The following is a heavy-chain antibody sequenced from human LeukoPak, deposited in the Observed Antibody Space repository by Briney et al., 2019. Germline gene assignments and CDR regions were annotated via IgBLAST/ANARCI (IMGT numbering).Heavy chain of an antibody. V-gene: IGHV5-51*01. D-gene: IGHD3-9*01. J-gene: IGHJ6*02. CDR2: IYAGDSDT. CDR3: ARQLRFFDWDYYYYGMDV. Sequence: PGESLKISCKGSGYSFTSYWIGWVRQMPGKGLEWMGIIYAGDSDTRYSPSFQGQVTISADKSISTACLRWSSLKCPCTTLYYCARQLRFFDWDYYYYGMDVWGQGTTVTVSS. CDR1: GYSFTSYW.